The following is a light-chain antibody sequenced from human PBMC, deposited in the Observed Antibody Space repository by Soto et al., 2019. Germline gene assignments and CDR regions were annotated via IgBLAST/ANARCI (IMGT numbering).Light chain of an antibody. Sequence: EIVLTQSPATLSLSPGERATLSCRASQSVSRYLAWYQQKPGQAPRLLIHDASSRATGIPARFSGSGSGTDFTLTISSLQPEDFATYYCQQSYSTPYTFGQGTKLEIK. J-gene: IGKJ2*01. CDR1: QSVSRY. CDR2: DAS. V-gene: IGKV3-11*01. CDR3: QQSYSTPYT.